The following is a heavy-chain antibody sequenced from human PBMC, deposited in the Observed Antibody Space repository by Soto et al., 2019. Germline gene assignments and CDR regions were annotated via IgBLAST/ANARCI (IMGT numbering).Heavy chain of an antibody. CDR3: ARSPWGIAAANYYYYMDV. CDR2: IYYSGST. V-gene: IGHV4-59*01. Sequence: PSETLSLTCTVSGGSISSYYWSWIRQPPGKGLEWIGYIYYSGSTNYNPSLKSRVTISVDTSKNQFSLELSSVTAADTAVYYCARSPWGIAAANYYYYMDVWGKGTTVTVSS. D-gene: IGHD6-13*01. CDR1: GGSISSYY. J-gene: IGHJ6*03.